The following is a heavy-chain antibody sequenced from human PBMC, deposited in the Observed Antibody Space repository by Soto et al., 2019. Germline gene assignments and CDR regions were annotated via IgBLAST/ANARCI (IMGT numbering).Heavy chain of an antibody. V-gene: IGHV3-33*01. CDR3: ARWGIAAGDY. CDR2: IWYDGNNK. CDR1: GFTFSTYG. D-gene: IGHD6-13*01. J-gene: IGHJ4*02. Sequence: QVQLVESGGGVVQPGRSLRLSCAASGFTFSTYGMHWVRQAPGKGLEWVAVIWYDGNNKYYADSVKGRFTIPRDNSKNTLYLQMNSLRAEDTAVYYCARWGIAAGDYWGQGTLVTVSS.